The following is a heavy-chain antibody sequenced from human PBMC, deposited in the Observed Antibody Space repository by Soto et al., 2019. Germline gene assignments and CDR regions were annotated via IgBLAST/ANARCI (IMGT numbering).Heavy chain of an antibody. CDR3: ARDGAAVRDPHGMDV. CDR1: GGSISSYY. V-gene: IGHV4-59*01. Sequence: QVQLPESGPGLVKPSETLSLTCTVSGGSISSYYWSWIRQPPGKGLEWIGYIYHSGRTIYNPSLKRRVTISVDMSKNQFSLKLSSVTAADTAVYYCARDGAAVRDPHGMDVWGQGTTVTVSS. J-gene: IGHJ6*02. D-gene: IGHD3-16*01. CDR2: IYHSGRT.